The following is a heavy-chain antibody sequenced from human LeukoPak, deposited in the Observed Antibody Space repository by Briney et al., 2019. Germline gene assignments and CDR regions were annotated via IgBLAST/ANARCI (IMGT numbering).Heavy chain of an antibody. CDR3: ARASHLGYCSGGSCYEDMAHFDY. V-gene: IGHV1-69*13. J-gene: IGHJ4*02. CDR1: GYTFTGYY. Sequence: SVKVSCKASGYTFTGYYMHWVRQAPGQGLEWMGGIIPIFGTANYAQKFQGRVTITADESTSTAYMELSSLRSEDTAVYYCARASHLGYCSGGSCYEDMAHFDYWGQGTLVTVSS. CDR2: IIPIFGTA. D-gene: IGHD2-15*01.